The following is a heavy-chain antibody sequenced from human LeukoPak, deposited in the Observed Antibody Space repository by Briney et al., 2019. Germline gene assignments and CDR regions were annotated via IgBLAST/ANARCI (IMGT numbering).Heavy chain of an antibody. D-gene: IGHD6-13*01. Sequence: GGSLRLSCAASGFTFSSYWMGWVRQAPGKGLEWVANIKQDGSEKYYVDSVKGRFTISRDNAKNSLYLQMNSLRAEDTAVYYCARDVFGSSSWYFDPWGQGTLVTVSS. CDR3: ARDVFGSSSWYFDP. CDR1: GFTFSSYW. CDR2: IKQDGSEK. J-gene: IGHJ5*02. V-gene: IGHV3-7*01.